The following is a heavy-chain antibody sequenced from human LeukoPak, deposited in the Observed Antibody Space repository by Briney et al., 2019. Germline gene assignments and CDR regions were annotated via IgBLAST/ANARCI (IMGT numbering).Heavy chain of an antibody. Sequence: ASVKVSCKASGYTFTGNYIHWVRQAPGQGLEWMGMIYPRDGSTSYAQKFQGRVTVTRDTSTSTVHMELSGLRSEDTAVYYCARDQEGFDYWGQGTLVTVSS. CDR3: ARDQEGFDY. J-gene: IGHJ4*02. V-gene: IGHV1-46*01. CDR2: IYPRDGST. CDR1: GYTFTGNY.